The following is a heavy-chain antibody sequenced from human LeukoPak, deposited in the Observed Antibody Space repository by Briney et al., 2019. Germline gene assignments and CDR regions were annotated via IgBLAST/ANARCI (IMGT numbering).Heavy chain of an antibody. J-gene: IGHJ4*02. CDR2: IKQDGSER. CDR3: ASRAGKPGNTPWCFDY. D-gene: IGHD1-7*01. Sequence: GGSLRLSCAASGFTFSNYWMTWVRQAPGKGPEWVANIKQDGSERNYVDSVKGRFTIARDNTKNSLYLQMTSLRGEDTAVYYCASRAGKPGNTPWCFDYWGQGALVTISS. V-gene: IGHV3-7*01. CDR1: GFTFSNYW.